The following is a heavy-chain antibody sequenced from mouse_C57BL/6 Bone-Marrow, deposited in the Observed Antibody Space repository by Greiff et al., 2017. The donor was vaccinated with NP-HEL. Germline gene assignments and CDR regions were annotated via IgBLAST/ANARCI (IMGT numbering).Heavy chain of an antibody. CDR2: IYPGGGYT. CDR3: ARFYYSNWYFDV. V-gene: IGHV1-63*01. Sequence: VKLMESGAELVRPGTSVKMSCKASGYTFTNYWIGWAKQRPGHGLEWIGDIYPGGGYTNYNEKFKGKATLTADKSSSTAYMQFSSLTSEDSAIYYCARFYYSNWYFDVWGTGTTVTVSS. D-gene: IGHD2-5*01. CDR1: GYTFTNYW. J-gene: IGHJ1*03.